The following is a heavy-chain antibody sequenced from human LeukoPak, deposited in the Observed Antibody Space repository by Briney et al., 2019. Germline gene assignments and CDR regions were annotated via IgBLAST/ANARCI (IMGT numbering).Heavy chain of an antibody. V-gene: IGHV4-59*01. CDR2: TFYSGST. CDR3: ARKPMGATSFDS. Sequence: SETLSLTCTVSGASITFYHWGWIRQPPGKGLEWIGYTFYSGSTSYNPSLKSRVAMSVDTSENQFSLKLISVTAADTAVYYCARKPMGATSFDSWGQGTLVTVSS. D-gene: IGHD1-26*01. J-gene: IGHJ4*02. CDR1: GASITFYH.